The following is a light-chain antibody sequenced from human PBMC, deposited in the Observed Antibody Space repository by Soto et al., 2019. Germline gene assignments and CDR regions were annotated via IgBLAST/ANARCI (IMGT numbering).Light chain of an antibody. Sequence: DIVMTQSPDSLAVSLGERTTINCKSSQSVFLSSDNKNYLGWYQQKMGQPPKLLFYWASTRASGVPDRFSASGSGTDFTLTISSLQAEDVAVYYCQQYHDTPRTFGQGTKVEIK. V-gene: IGKV4-1*01. J-gene: IGKJ1*01. CDR3: QQYHDTPRT. CDR1: QSVFLSSDNKNY. CDR2: WAS.